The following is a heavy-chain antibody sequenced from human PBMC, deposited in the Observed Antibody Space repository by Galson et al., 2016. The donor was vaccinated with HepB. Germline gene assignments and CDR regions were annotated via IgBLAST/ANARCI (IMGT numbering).Heavy chain of an antibody. D-gene: IGHD3-10*01. CDR2: ISGSGGSA. CDR3: AKGYGYFDY. Sequence: SLRLSCAASGFTFSSYAMSWVRQAPGKGLEWVSVISGSGGSAYYADSVKGRFTISRDNAKNTLYLQMNSLRAEDTAIYYCAKGYGYFDYWGQGTLVTVSS. V-gene: IGHV3-23*01. CDR1: GFTFSSYA. J-gene: IGHJ4*02.